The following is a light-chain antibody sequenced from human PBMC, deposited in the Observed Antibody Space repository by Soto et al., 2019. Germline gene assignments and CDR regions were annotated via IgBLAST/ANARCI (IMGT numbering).Light chain of an antibody. J-gene: IGLJ1*01. CDR2: EVS. Sequence: QSALTQPASVSGSPGQSITVSCTGTSSDVGGYKYVSWYQQHPGKAPKLLIYEVSYRPSGVSNRFSGSKSGNTASLTISGLQAEDEADYYCSSYTSDFRRVFGTGTKLTVL. CDR3: SSYTSDFRRV. V-gene: IGLV2-14*01. CDR1: SSDVGGYKY.